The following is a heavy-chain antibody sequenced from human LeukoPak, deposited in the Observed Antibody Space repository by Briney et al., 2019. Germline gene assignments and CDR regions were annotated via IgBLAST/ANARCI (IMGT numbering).Heavy chain of an antibody. Sequence: SETLSLTCTGSGDSITSSYWSWIRQPPGKGLEWIGYIFYSGSTLYNPSLSSRVTISVDTSKNQFSLKLASVTAADTAVYYCARGGVGVNPFDHWGQGTLVTVSS. D-gene: IGHD3-10*01. CDR3: ARGGVGVNPFDH. CDR2: IFYSGST. V-gene: IGHV4-59*01. J-gene: IGHJ4*02. CDR1: GDSITSSY.